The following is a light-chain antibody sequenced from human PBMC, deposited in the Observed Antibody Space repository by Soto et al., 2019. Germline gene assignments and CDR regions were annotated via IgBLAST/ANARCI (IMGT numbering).Light chain of an antibody. V-gene: IGKV3-11*01. CDR2: DAY. Sequence: EILLTQSPATLSLSLGERATLSCRASQSVSSYLAWYQQKPAQATRLLIYDAYYRATGIPARFSGSGSETDFTHDISSLEPEDFAVYYCQQRSNWPPTFTVGAGHKVDIK. J-gene: IGKJ3*01. CDR3: QQRSNWPPTFT. CDR1: QSVSSY.